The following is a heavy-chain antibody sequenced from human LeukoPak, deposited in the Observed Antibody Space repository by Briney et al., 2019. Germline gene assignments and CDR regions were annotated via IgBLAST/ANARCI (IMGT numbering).Heavy chain of an antibody. Sequence: ASVKVSCKASGYTFTSYAMHWVRQAPGQRLEWMGWIDAGNGNTKYSQKFQGRVTITRDTSASTAYMELSSLRSEDTAVYYCARDLTDYGGNSLDHWGQGTLVTVSS. D-gene: IGHD4-23*01. V-gene: IGHV1-3*01. CDR3: ARDLTDYGGNSLDH. J-gene: IGHJ4*02. CDR1: GYTFTSYA. CDR2: IDAGNGNT.